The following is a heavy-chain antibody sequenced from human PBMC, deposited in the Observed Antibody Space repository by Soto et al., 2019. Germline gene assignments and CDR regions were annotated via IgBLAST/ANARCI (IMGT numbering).Heavy chain of an antibody. J-gene: IGHJ6*02. CDR2: ISGSGGST. Sequence: GGSLRLSCAASGFTFSSYAMSWVRQAPGKGLEWVSAISGSGGSTYYADSVKGRFTISRDNSKNTLYLQMNSLRAEDTAVYYCAKDRYYDILTGWNYGMDVWGQGTTVTVSS. V-gene: IGHV3-23*01. D-gene: IGHD3-9*01. CDR3: AKDRYYDILTGWNYGMDV. CDR1: GFTFSSYA.